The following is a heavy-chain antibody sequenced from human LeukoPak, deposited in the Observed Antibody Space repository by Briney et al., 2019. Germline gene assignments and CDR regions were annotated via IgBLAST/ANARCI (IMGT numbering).Heavy chain of an antibody. D-gene: IGHD3-3*01. CDR3: ARKSYGWSGYSPY. J-gene: IGHJ4*02. V-gene: IGHV3-33*01. CDR1: GFTFSSYG. CDR2: IWYDGSNK. Sequence: SGRSLRLSCAASGFTFSSYGMHWVRQAPGKGLEWVAVIWYDGSNKYYADSVKGRFTISRDNSKNTLYLQMNSLRAEDTAVYYCARKSYGWSGYSPYWGQGTLVTVSS.